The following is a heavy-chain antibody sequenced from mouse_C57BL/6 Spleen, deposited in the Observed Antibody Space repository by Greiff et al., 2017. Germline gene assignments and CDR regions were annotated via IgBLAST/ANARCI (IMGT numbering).Heavy chain of an antibody. D-gene: IGHD2-3*01. J-gene: IGHJ4*01. CDR1: GFSLTSYG. CDR2: IWRGGST. CDR3: AKNLYDGYYCAMDY. Sequence: VKLQESGPGLVQPSQSLSITCTVSGFSLTSYGVHWVRQSPGKGLEWLGVIWRGGSTDYNAAFMSRLSITKDNSKSQVFFKMNSLQADDTSIYYCAKNLYDGYYCAMDYWGQGTSVTVSS. V-gene: IGHV2-5*01.